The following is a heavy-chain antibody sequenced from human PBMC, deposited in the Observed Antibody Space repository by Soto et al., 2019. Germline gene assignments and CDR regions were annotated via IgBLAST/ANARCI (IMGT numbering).Heavy chain of an antibody. CDR1: GGSFSGYY. V-gene: IGHV4-34*01. D-gene: IGHD3-9*01. CDR3: ARHPIRYYDVLTGQIVYPEFNWVDP. Sequence: SETLSLTCAVYGGSFSGYYWSWIRQPPGKGLEWIGEINHSGSTNYNPSLKSRVTISVDKSKNQFSLKLTSVTAADTAVYYCARHPIRYYDVLTGQIVYPEFNWVDPWGHGILVTVPQ. J-gene: IGHJ5*02. CDR2: INHSGST.